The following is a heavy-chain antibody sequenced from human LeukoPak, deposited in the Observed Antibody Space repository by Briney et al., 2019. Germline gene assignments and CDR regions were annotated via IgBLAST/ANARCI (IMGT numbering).Heavy chain of an antibody. V-gene: IGHV1-46*01. D-gene: IGHD2-2*02. Sequence: ASVKVSCKASEYTFTSYYMHWVRQAPGQGLEWMGIINPSGGSTSYAQKFQGRVTMTRDTSTSTVYMELSSLRSEDTAVYYCARDVQVVPAAIWTWSVTIFDYWGQGTLVTVSS. CDR2: INPSGGST. CDR3: ARDVQVVPAAIWTWSVTIFDY. CDR1: EYTFTSYY. J-gene: IGHJ4*02.